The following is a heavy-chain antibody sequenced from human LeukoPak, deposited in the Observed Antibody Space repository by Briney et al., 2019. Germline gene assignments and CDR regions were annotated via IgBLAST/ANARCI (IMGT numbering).Heavy chain of an antibody. CDR2: ISSSGSTI. V-gene: IGHV3-48*03. J-gene: IGHJ5*02. Sequence: GGSLRLSCAASGFTFSSYEMNWVRQAPGKGLEWVSYISSSGSTIYYADSVKGRFTISRDNAKNSLYLQMNSLRAEDTAVYYCAREGRGDWFDPWGQGTLVTVSS. CDR3: AREGRGDWFDP. CDR1: GFTFSSYE.